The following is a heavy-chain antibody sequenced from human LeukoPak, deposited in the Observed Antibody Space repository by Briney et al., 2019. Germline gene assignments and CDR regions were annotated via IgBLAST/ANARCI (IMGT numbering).Heavy chain of an antibody. J-gene: IGHJ4*02. CDR3: ARLDLTKYSSSSRDY. V-gene: IGHV4-59*05. CDR2: IYYSGST. Sequence: SETLSLTCTVSGDSISSYYWSWIRQPPGKGLEWIGSIYYSGSTYYNPSLKSRVTISVDTSKNQFSLKLSSVTAADTAVYYCARLDLTKYSSSSRDYWGQGTLVTVSS. CDR1: GDSISSYY. D-gene: IGHD6-13*01.